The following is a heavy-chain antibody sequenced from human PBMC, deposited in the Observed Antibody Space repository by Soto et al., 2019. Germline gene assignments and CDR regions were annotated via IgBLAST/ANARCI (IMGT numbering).Heavy chain of an antibody. CDR2: IYYSGRT. V-gene: IGHV4-31*03. J-gene: IGHJ5*02. Sequence: PSETLSLTCTVSGGSISSGGYYWSWIRQHPGKGLEWIGYIYYSGRTYYPFLHSRVSIAVDTTENQFSLKLTSVTAADTSVYYCARGSFSSSSSWFDPWGRGTLVTVSS. CDR3: ARGSFSSSSSWFDP. CDR1: GGSISSGGYY. D-gene: IGHD6-6*01.